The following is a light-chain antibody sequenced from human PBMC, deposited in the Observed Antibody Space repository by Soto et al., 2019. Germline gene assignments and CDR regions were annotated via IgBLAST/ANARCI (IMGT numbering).Light chain of an antibody. V-gene: IGKV1-39*01. CDR3: QQSYSTPYT. CDR1: QRITTY. CDR2: TAA. Sequence: IHMTQSPSSLSASVGDRVTITCRASQRITTYLNWYQQKPGKAPKLLISTAATLQGGVPSRFSGSGSWTDFTLTITTLQPEDCATYFCQQSYSTPYTFGQGTKLEIK. J-gene: IGKJ2*01.